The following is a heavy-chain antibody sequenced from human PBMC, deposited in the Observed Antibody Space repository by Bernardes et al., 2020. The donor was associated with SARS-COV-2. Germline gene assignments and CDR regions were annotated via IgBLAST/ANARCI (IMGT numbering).Heavy chain of an antibody. CDR1: GFTFSSYG. J-gene: IGHJ6*02. V-gene: IGHV3-33*01. CDR3: ARVEDYDILTGSGMDV. Sequence: GGSLRLSCAASGFTFSSYGMHWVRQAPGKGLEWVAVIWYDGSNKYYADSVKGRFTISRDNSKNTLYLQMNSLRAEDTAVYYCARVEDYDILTGSGMDVWGQGTTVTVSS. CDR2: IWYDGSNK. D-gene: IGHD3-9*01.